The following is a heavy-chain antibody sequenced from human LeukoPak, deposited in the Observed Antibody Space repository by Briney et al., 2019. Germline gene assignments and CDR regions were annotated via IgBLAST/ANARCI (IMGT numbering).Heavy chain of an antibody. J-gene: IGHJ3*02. Sequence: PSQTLSLTCTVSGASISDAAYYWSWIRQHPGEGLEWIGYIYYSGSTSYFPSLKSRVSISVDTSKNQFSLKLSSVTAADTAVYYCARVTYSSSSMSLDAFDIWGQGTMVTVSS. CDR2: IYYSGST. V-gene: IGHV4-31*03. D-gene: IGHD6-6*01. CDR3: ARVTYSSSSMSLDAFDI. CDR1: GASISDAAYY.